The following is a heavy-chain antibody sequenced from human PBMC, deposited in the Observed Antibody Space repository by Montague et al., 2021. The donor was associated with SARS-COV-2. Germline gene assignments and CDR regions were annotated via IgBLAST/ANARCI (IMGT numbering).Heavy chain of an antibody. D-gene: IGHD3-9*01. CDR1: GGSISSYY. V-gene: IGHV4-59*08. Sequence: SETLSLTCTVSGGSISSYYWSWIRQPPGKRLEWIGYIYYGGSTXXXPSXXXRVTISVDTSKNQFSLKLSSVTAADTAVYYCARTYYDILTGYYNRGAFDIWGQGTMVTVSS. CDR2: IYYGGST. J-gene: IGHJ3*02. CDR3: ARTYYDILTGYYNRGAFDI.